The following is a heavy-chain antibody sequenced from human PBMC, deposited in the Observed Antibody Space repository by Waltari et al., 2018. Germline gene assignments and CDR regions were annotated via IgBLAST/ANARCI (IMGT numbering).Heavy chain of an antibody. J-gene: IGHJ6*02. CDR2: ISYTGST. CDR3: ARAREFFYYGVDV. CDR1: SGSISSGTYY. D-gene: IGHD3-10*01. V-gene: IGHV4-39*01. Sequence: QLQLQESGPGLVQPSETLSLTCTVSSGSISSGTYYWGWVRQSPGTGLEWIGSISYTGSTYYNPSLKSRVTVSVDTPKNQFSLNLSYVTAADTGVYYCARAREFFYYGVDVWGQGTTVSVSS.